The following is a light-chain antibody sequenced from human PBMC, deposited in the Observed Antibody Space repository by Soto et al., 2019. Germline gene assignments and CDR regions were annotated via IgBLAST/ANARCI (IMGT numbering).Light chain of an antibody. CDR2: GAS. J-gene: IGKJ1*01. CDR3: QQYQSWPPRGRT. Sequence: EIVMTQSPATLSVSPGERATLSCRASQSVSSNLAWYQQKPGQAPRLLIYGASTRATGIPARFSGSGSGTDFTLTISSLQSEDFAVYYCQQYQSWPPRGRTFGQGTKVEIK. CDR1: QSVSSN. V-gene: IGKV3-15*01.